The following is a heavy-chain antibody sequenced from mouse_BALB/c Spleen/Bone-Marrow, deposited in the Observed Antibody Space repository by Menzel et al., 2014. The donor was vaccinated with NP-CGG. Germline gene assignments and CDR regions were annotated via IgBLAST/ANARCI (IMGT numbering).Heavy chain of an antibody. D-gene: IGHD1-2*01. J-gene: IGHJ2*01. V-gene: IGHV1-4*01. CDR2: NNPSSGYT. CDR3: ARFITTATEYFDY. Sequence: QVQLKESGAELARPGASVKMSCKASGYAFTSYTMHWVKQRPGQGLEWIGYNNPSSGYTNYNQKFKDKATLTADKSSSTAYMQLSSLTSEDSAVYYCARFITTATEYFDYWGQGTTLTVSS. CDR1: GYAFTSYT.